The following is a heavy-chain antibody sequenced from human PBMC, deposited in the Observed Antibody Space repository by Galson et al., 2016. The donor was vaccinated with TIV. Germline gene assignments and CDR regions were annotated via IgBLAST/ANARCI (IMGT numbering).Heavy chain of an antibody. V-gene: IGHV1-69*10. D-gene: IGHD2-21*02. CDR3: ARTRPCGGDCYFFDY. Sequence: SVKVSCKASGDTFRTYTISWVRQAPGQGLEWMGGIIPLHGLSNHAQKFQGRVTISADEPTSTVYMVLSSLGSEDTAVYYCARTRPCGGDCYFFDYWGQGTLVTVSS. J-gene: IGHJ4*02. CDR2: IIPLHGLS. CDR1: GDTFRTYT.